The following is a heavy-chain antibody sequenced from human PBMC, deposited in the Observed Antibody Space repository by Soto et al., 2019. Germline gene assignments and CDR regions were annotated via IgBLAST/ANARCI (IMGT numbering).Heavy chain of an antibody. Sequence: LGESLKISCKASDYSFTSYWIGWVRQMPGKGLEWMGVIYPADSDTRYSPSFEGQVTISADKSISTAYLHWRSLKASDTATSYCSRLAVVPYDFWRQVTMVTVSS. V-gene: IGHV5-51*01. CDR2: IYPADSDT. CDR1: DYSFTSYW. CDR3: SRLAVVPYDF. J-gene: IGHJ3*01. D-gene: IGHD5-18*01.